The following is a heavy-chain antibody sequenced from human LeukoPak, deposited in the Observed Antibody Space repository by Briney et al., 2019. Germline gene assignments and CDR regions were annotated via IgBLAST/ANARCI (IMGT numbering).Heavy chain of an antibody. CDR2: IYWNDDK. Sequence: SGPTLVNPTQTLTPTCTFSGFSLSTSGVGVGWIRQPPGKALEWLALIYWNDDKRYSPSLKSRLTITKDTSKNQVVLTMTSMDPVDTARYYCAHRPRNRGTNNWFDPWGQGTLVTVSS. J-gene: IGHJ5*02. CDR3: AHRPRNRGTNNWFDP. D-gene: IGHD1-14*01. V-gene: IGHV2-5*01. CDR1: GFSLSTSGVG.